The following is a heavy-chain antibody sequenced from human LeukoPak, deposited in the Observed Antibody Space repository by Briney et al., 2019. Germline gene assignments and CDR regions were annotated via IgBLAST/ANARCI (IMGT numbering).Heavy chain of an antibody. Sequence: ASVKVSCKASGYTFTSYYIHWVRQAPRRGLEWMGIINPTSGGTVFAQKFQGRVTMTRDTSTSTVYMELSSLRSEDTAMYYCARDRSGSSPFDYWGQGTLVTVSS. CDR2: INPTSGGT. D-gene: IGHD1-26*01. CDR1: GYTFTSYY. J-gene: IGHJ4*02. V-gene: IGHV1-46*01. CDR3: ARDRSGSSPFDY.